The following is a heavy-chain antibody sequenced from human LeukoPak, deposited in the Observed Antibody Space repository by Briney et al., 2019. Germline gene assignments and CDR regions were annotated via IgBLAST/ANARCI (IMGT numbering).Heavy chain of an antibody. CDR2: IVVGSGNT. D-gene: IGHD6-13*01. V-gene: IGHV1-58*01. CDR3: AAEIAAAGTNAFDI. CDR1: GFTFTSSA. Sequence: SVKVSCKASGFTFTSSAVQWVRQARGQRLEWIGWIVVGSGNTNYAQKFQERVTITRDMSTSTAYMELSSLRSEDTAVYYCAAEIAAAGTNAFDIWGQGTMVTVPS. J-gene: IGHJ3*02.